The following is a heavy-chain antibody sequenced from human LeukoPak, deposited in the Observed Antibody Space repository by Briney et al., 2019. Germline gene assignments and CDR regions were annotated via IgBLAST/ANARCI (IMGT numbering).Heavy chain of an antibody. CDR3: ARDLGGVTTGHDAFDI. CDR2: IYYSGRT. J-gene: IGHJ3*02. V-gene: IGHV4-59*01. Sequence: SSETLSLTCTVSGGSISSYYWSWIRQPPGKGLEWIGYIYYSGRTNYNPSLKSRVTISVDTSNNQFSLRLNSVSAADTAVYYCARDLGGVTTGHDAFDIWGQGTMVTVSS. CDR1: GGSISSYY. D-gene: IGHD1-1*01.